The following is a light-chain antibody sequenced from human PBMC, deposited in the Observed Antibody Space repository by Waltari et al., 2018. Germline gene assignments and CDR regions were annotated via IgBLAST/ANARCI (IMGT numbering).Light chain of an antibody. Sequence: QSALTQPASVSRSPRQSITISCTGTSSDVEKYNLVPWYQHHPDKAPKPIIYEVTKPASGVSNRFSGSKSDNTASLTSSGLQAEDEADYYCCSYAGGGTYVFGPGTKVTVL. CDR2: EVT. CDR1: SSDVEKYNL. CDR3: CSYAGGGTYV. V-gene: IGLV2-23*02. J-gene: IGLJ1*01.